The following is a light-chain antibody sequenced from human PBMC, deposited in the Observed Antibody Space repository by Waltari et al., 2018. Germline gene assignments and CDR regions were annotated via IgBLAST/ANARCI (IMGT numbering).Light chain of an antibody. Sequence: QSALTQPASVSGSPGQSITISCTGTSRDIGAYNYVCWYRQYPGKAPKLIISDVNTRPSGISNRFSCSKSGNTASLTISGLQAEDEADYYCSSYTSSSTLVFGGGTRLTVL. J-gene: IGLJ2*01. CDR2: DVN. V-gene: IGLV2-14*03. CDR1: SRDIGAYNY. CDR3: SSYTSSSTLV.